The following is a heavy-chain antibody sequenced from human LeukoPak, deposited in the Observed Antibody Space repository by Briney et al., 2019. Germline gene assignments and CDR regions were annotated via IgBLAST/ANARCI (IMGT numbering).Heavy chain of an antibody. CDR3: ALGATVTIDYGSGMDV. Sequence: SVKVSCKASGGTFTSYAISWVRQAPGQGLEWMAGIIPIFGTANYAQKFQGRVTITADESTSTAYMELSSLRSEDTAVYYCALGATVTIDYGSGMDVWGKGTTVTVSS. CDR2: IIPIFGTA. CDR1: GGTFTSYA. J-gene: IGHJ6*04. D-gene: IGHD4-17*01. V-gene: IGHV1-69*13.